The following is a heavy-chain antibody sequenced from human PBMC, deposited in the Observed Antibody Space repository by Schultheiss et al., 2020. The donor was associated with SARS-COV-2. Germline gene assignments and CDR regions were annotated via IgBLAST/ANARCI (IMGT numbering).Heavy chain of an antibody. CDR2: IRSKAYGGTT. Sequence: GGSLRLSCAASGFSFSDYWMSWFRQAPGKGLEWVGFIRSKAYGGTTEYAASVKGRFTISRDDSKSIAYLQMNSLKTEDTAVYYCTREKVAVAGRTYYYYGMDVWGQGTTVTVSS. V-gene: IGHV3-49*03. CDR1: GFSFSDYW. J-gene: IGHJ6*02. CDR3: TREKVAVAGRTYYYYGMDV. D-gene: IGHD6-19*01.